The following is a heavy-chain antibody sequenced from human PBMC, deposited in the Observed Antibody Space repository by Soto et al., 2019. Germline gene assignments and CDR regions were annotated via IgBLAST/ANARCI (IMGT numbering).Heavy chain of an antibody. V-gene: IGHV3-23*01. J-gene: IGHJ4*02. CDR3: ARPSMLASGTY. D-gene: IGHD6-13*01. CDR2: ILGNGGDT. CDR1: GFIFRGYA. Sequence: PGGSLRLSCVASGFIFRGYAVSWVRQAPGKGLEWVAAILGNGGDTGYADSVKGRFTISRVNSQNTLYLRLNSLRDEDTAVYYCARPSMLASGTYWGQGTLVTVSS.